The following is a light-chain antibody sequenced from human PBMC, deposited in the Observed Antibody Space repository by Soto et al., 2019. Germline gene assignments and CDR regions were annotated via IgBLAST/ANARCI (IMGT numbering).Light chain of an antibody. J-gene: IGKJ1*01. V-gene: IGKV1-5*03. CDR1: QSISNW. CDR3: QQYNTYPWT. CDR2: KAS. Sequence: DIQMTQSPSTLSASVGDTVTITCRASQSISNWLAWYQQRPGKAPNLLIYKASSLEGGVPSRFSGSGSWTDFTLTISSLQPDDFATDYCQQYNTYPWTFGQGTMVE.